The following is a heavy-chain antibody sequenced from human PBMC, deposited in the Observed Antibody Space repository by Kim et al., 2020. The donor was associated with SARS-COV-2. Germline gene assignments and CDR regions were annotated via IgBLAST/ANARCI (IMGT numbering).Heavy chain of an antibody. J-gene: IGHJ4*02. D-gene: IGHD6-19*01. CDR3: ATEGSSSN. CDR1: GYPFSTYA. CDR2: INTNTGNP. Sequence: ASVKVSCKASGYPFSTYAMNWVRQAPGQGLEWMGWINTNTGNPTYAQGFTGRFVFSMDTSVSTAYLQINSLKAEDTAVYYCATEGSSSNWCQGTLVTVSS. V-gene: IGHV7-4-1*02.